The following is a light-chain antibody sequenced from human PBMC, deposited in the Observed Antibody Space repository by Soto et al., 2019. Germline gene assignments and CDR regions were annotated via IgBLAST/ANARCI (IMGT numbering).Light chain of an antibody. CDR1: QSIFNY. CDR3: QQTYSELVYT. J-gene: IGKJ2*01. Sequence: DIQMTQSPSSLSASVGDRVTITCRSSQSIFNYLNWYQQKPGKASEVLIYAVSSLQIGVPSRFAGSGSGTDFTLSITDLRPADSATYYCQQTYSELVYTFGRGTKLEIK. V-gene: IGKV1-39*01. CDR2: AVS.